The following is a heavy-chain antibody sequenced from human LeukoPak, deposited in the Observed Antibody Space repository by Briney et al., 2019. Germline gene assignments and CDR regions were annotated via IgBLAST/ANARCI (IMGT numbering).Heavy chain of an antibody. D-gene: IGHD3-9*01. CDR3: AKVIHYDILTGPFDY. CDR2: IKQDGSEK. CDR1: GFTFSSYW. Sequence: PGGSLRLSCAASGFTFSSYWMSWVRQAPGKGLEWVANIKQDGSEKYYVDSVKGRFTISRDNAKNSLYLQMNSLRAEDTALYYCAKVIHYDILTGPFDYWGQGTLVTVSS. V-gene: IGHV3-7*03. J-gene: IGHJ4*02.